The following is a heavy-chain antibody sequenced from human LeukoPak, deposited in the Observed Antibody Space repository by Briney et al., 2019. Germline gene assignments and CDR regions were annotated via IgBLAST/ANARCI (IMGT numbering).Heavy chain of an antibody. Sequence: PEGSLRLSCAASGFSFSSYAMHWVRQAPGKGLEWVSVISSDGSNEYYADSVKGRFTISRDNSKNTLYLQVNSLRAEDTALYFCARGWSYYYDSSGGLDYWGQGTLVTVSS. CDR2: ISSDGSNE. CDR1: GFSFSSYA. V-gene: IGHV3-30*01. CDR3: ARGWSYYYDSSGGLDY. J-gene: IGHJ4*02. D-gene: IGHD3-22*01.